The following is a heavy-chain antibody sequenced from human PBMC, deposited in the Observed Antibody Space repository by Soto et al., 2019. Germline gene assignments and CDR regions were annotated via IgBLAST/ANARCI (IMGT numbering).Heavy chain of an antibody. D-gene: IGHD3-9*01. CDR1: GGSINSRSDY. CDR3: ARQSYFDWSQIDY. Sequence: PSETLSLTCSVSGGSINSRSDYWAWIRQPPGKGLEWIGSIFYSGSTYYNASLKSRVTLLIDTPKNRFSLNVMSVTAADTAVNYCARQSYFDWSQIDYWGQGILVTVSS. V-gene: IGHV4-39*01. CDR2: IFYSGST. J-gene: IGHJ4*02.